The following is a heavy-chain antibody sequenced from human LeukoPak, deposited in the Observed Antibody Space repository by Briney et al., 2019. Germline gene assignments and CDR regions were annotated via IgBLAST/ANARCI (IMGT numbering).Heavy chain of an antibody. D-gene: IGHD3-10*01. Sequence: PGGSLRLSCAASGFTFSSYGMHWVRQAPGKGLEWVAVISYDGSNKYYADSVKGRFTISRDNSKNTLYLQMNSLRAEDTAVYYFAKSRESDYYYGMDVWGKGTTVTVSS. CDR2: ISYDGSNK. V-gene: IGHV3-30*18. CDR3: AKSRESDYYYGMDV. CDR1: GFTFSSYG. J-gene: IGHJ6*04.